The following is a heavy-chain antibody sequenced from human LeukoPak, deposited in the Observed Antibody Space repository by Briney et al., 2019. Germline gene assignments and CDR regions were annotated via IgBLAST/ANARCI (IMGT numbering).Heavy chain of an antibody. D-gene: IGHD1-26*01. CDR1: GFTFSDYY. CDR2: ISSSGRTI. J-gene: IGHJ4*02. V-gene: IGHV3-11*04. CDR3: ARDDLYSGSYHDY. Sequence: PGGSLRLSCAASGFTFSDYYMSWIRQAPGKGLEWVSYISSSGRTIYYADSVKGRFTISRDNAKNSLYLQMNSLRAEDTSVYYCARDDLYSGSYHDYWGQGTLVTVSS.